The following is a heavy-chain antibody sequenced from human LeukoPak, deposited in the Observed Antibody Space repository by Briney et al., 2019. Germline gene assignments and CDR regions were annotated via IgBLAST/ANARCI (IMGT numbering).Heavy chain of an antibody. CDR2: INPNSGGT. V-gene: IGHV1-2*02. CDR3: ARRYGGNSPNAFDI. J-gene: IGHJ3*02. D-gene: IGHD4-23*01. Sequence: ASVKVSCKASGYTFTGYYMHWVRQAPGQGLEWMGWINPNSGGTNYAQKFQGRVTMTRDTSISTAYMELSRLRSDDTAVYYCARRYGGNSPNAFDIWGQGTMVTVSP. CDR1: GYTFTGYY.